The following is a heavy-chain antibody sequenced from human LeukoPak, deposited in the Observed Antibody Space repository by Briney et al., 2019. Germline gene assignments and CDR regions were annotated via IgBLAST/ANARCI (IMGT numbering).Heavy chain of an antibody. D-gene: IGHD3-22*01. CDR2: IKHDGSEK. V-gene: IGHV3-7*05. CDR1: GFTFSSYW. J-gene: IGHJ3*02. Sequence: GGSLRLSCAASGFTFSSYWMSWVRQAPGKGLEWVVNIKHDGSEKYYVDSVKGRFTISRDNAKNSLYLQMNSVRGEDTAVYYCASYYDSSGYFDAFDIWGQGTMVTVSS. CDR3: ASYYDSSGYFDAFDI.